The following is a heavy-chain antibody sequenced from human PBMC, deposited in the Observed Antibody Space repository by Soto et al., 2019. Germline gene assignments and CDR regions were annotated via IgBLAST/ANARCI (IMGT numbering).Heavy chain of an antibody. Sequence: EVQLVESGGGLVQPGGSLRLSCAASGFNFSSYDMHWVRQATGKGLEWVSVIGTAGDTFYTGSVKGRFTISRENGKNSLYLQMKSLRAGEKAVYYRARAGQGASCSGGSCYIGASDIWGQEKMVTVSS. CDR3: ARAGQGASCSGGSCYIGASDI. J-gene: IGHJ3*02. V-gene: IGHV3-13*01. CDR2: IGTAGDT. CDR1: GFNFSSYD. D-gene: IGHD2-15*01.